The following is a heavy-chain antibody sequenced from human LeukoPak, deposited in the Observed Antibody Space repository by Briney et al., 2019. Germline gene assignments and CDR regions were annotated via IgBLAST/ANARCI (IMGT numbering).Heavy chain of an antibody. CDR3: ARGRGYSNGWFEADDY. Sequence: ASVKVSCKASGYPFISYDINWVRQATGQGLEWMGWMNPNSGNTGYAQRFQGRVTMTRNTSISTAYMEVSSLGSEDTAMYFCARGRGYSNGWFEADDYWGQGTLVTVSS. V-gene: IGHV1-8*01. J-gene: IGHJ4*02. CDR1: GYPFISYD. CDR2: MNPNSGNT. D-gene: IGHD6-19*01.